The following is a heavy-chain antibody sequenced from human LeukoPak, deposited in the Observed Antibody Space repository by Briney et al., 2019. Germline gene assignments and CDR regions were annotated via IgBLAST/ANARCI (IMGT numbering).Heavy chain of an antibody. J-gene: IGHJ6*03. CDR3: ARGPIIGDCSGGACYYDYYMEV. D-gene: IGHD2-15*01. CDR1: GYTFTSNY. Sequence: ASVKVSCKAFGYTFTSNYMHWVRQAPGQGPEWMGVISPSGGSTTYAQKFQGRVTLTRDMSTSTDYLELSSLRSEDTAVYYCARGPIIGDCSGGACYYDYYMEVWGKGTTVTISS. V-gene: IGHV1-46*01. CDR2: ISPSGGST.